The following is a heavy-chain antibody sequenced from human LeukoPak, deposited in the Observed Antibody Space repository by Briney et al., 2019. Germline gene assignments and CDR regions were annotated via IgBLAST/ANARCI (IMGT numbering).Heavy chain of an antibody. V-gene: IGHV3-73*01. CDR2: IRSKANSYAT. CDR1: GFTFSGSA. J-gene: IGHJ4*02. Sequence: GGSLKLSCAASGFTFSGSAMHWVRQASGKGLEWVGRIRSKANSYATAYAASVKGRFTISRDDSKNTAYLQMNSLKTEDTAVYYCTRRAPSGIAMAGTSVDYWGQGTLVTVSS. CDR3: TRRAPSGIAMAGTSVDY. D-gene: IGHD6-19*01.